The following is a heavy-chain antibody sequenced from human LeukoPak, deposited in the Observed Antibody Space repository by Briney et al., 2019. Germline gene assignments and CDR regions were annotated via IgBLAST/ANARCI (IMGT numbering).Heavy chain of an antibody. J-gene: IGHJ5*02. Sequence: SVKVSCNASGGTFSSYAISWVRQAPGQGLEWMGRIIPIFGTANYAQKFKGRVTITTDESTSTAYMELSSLRSEDTAVYYCARDLVNWNYSFAGDATASFDPWGQGTLVTVSS. CDR1: GGTFSSYA. V-gene: IGHV1-69*05. CDR2: IIPIFGTA. CDR3: ARDLVNWNYSFAGDATASFDP. D-gene: IGHD1-7*01.